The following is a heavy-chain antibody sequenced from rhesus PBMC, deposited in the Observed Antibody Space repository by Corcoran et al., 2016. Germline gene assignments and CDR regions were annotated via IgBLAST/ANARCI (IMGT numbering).Heavy chain of an antibody. Sequence: EVQLVESGGGLAKPGGSLRLSCAASGFTFSSYWMNWVRQAPGKGLEWVSAINSGGGSTYYADSVKGRFTISRDNLKNTLSLQMNSLRAEDTAVYYCAKARGYSGYSSFDYWGQGVLVTVSS. CDR3: AKARGYSGYSSFDY. V-gene: IGHV3S25*01. J-gene: IGHJ4*01. CDR2: INSGGGST. CDR1: GFTFSSYW. D-gene: IGHD5-42*01.